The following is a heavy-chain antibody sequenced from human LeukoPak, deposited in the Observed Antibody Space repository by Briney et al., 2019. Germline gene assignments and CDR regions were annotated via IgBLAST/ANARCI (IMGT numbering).Heavy chain of an antibody. CDR3: ARDAVDTANAV. Sequence: GGSLRLSCAASGFTFSTYWMHWVRQAPGKGLVWVSRVNGDGSSTNYADSVKGRFTISRDNAKNTLYLQMNSLRAEDTAVYYCARDAVDTANAVWGQGTTVTVSS. CDR2: VNGDGSST. CDR1: GFTFSTYW. V-gene: IGHV3-74*01. D-gene: IGHD5-18*01. J-gene: IGHJ6*02.